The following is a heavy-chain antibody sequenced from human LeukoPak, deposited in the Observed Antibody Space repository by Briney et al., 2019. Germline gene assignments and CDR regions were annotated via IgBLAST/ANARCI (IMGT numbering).Heavy chain of an antibody. CDR1: GFSFSGNS. Sequence: GGSLRLSCVGSGFSFSGNSMNWVRQAPGKGLEWVSGISRTSTYIYYADSVQGRFTISRDNAKNSLYLQMNSLRAEDTAVYYCARDRPGGGLDYWGQGTLVTVSS. D-gene: IGHD1-1*01. V-gene: IGHV3-21*01. J-gene: IGHJ4*02. CDR2: ISRTSTYI. CDR3: ARDRPGGGLDY.